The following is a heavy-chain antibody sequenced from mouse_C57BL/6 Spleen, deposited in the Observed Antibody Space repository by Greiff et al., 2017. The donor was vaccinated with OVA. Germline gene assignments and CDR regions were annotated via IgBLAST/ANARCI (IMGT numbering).Heavy chain of an antibody. CDR2: INPNNGGT. CDR1: GYTFTDYY. D-gene: IGHD1-1*01. CDR3: ARDYYGSTGGY. Sequence: EVQLQQSGPELVKISCKASGYTFTDYYMNWVKQSHGKSLEWIGDINPNNGGTSYNQKFKGKATLTVDKSSSTAYMELRSLTSEDSAVYYCARDYYGSTGGYWGQGTTLTVSS. V-gene: IGHV1-26*01. J-gene: IGHJ2*01.